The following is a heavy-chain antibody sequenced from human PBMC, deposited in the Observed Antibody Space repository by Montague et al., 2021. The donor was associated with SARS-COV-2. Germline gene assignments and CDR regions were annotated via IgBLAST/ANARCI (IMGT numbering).Heavy chain of an antibody. D-gene: IGHD6-13*01. Sequence: SRRLSYAASGFPFSSHGMHWSRQAPGKGLEWVAVMWYDGSKENYADSVKGRFTISRDNSEHMLYLQLNSLRAEDTAVYYCARDTYSSTSGTLDFWGRGTLVTVSS. CDR3: ARDTYSSTSGTLDF. CDR2: MWYDGSKE. CDR1: GFPFSSHG. J-gene: IGHJ4*02. V-gene: IGHV3-33*01.